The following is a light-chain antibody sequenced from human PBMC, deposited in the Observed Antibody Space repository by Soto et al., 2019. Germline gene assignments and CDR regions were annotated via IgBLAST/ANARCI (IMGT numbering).Light chain of an antibody. J-gene: IGKJ1*01. CDR2: DAS. CDR1: QSISSW. V-gene: IGKV1-5*01. Sequence: DIQITQSPSTLSASVGERVTITCRASQSISSWLAWYQQKPGKAPKVLIYDASSLESGVPSRFSGSGSGTEFTLTISSLQPDDFATYYCQQLWTFGQGTKVDIK. CDR3: QQLWT.